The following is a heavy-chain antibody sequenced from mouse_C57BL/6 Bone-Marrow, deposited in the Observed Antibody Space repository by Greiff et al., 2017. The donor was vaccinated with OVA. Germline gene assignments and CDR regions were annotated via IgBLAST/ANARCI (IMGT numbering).Heavy chain of an antibody. CDR2: INYDGSST. CDR1: GFTFSDYY. Sequence: EVKLEESEGGLVQPGSSMKLSCTASGFTFSDYYMAWVRQVPEKGLEWVANINYDGSSTYYLDSLKSRFIISRDNAKNILYLQMSSLKSEDTATYYCARDDYYGSSHSYWYFDVWGTGTTVTVSS. CDR3: ARDDYYGSSHSYWYFDV. D-gene: IGHD1-1*01. J-gene: IGHJ1*03. V-gene: IGHV5-16*01.